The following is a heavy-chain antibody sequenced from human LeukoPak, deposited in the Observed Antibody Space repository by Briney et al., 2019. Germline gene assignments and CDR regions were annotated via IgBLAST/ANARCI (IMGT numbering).Heavy chain of an antibody. CDR2: ISWNSGSI. J-gene: IGHJ6*02. V-gene: IGHV3-9*01. CDR3: AKELYYDSSSYYYYGMDV. D-gene: IGHD3-22*01. Sequence: PGRSLRLSCAASGFTFDDYAMHWVRQAPGKGLEGVSGISWNSGSIGYADSVKGRFTISRDNAKNSLYLQMNSLRAEDTALYYCAKELYYDSSSYYYYGMDVWGQGTTVTVSS. CDR1: GFTFDDYA.